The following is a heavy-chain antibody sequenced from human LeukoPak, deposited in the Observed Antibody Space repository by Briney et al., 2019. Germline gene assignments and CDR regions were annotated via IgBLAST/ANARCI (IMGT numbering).Heavy chain of an antibody. J-gene: IGHJ4*02. Sequence: PGRSLRLSCAASGFTFCSYAMHWVRQAPGKGLEWVAVISYDGSNKYYADSVKGRFTISRDNSKNTLYLQMNSLRAEDTAVYYCARSGYCSSTSCYAYYFDYWGQGTLVTVSS. CDR1: GFTFCSYA. CDR3: ARSGYCSSTSCYAYYFDY. D-gene: IGHD2-2*01. V-gene: IGHV3-30*04. CDR2: ISYDGSNK.